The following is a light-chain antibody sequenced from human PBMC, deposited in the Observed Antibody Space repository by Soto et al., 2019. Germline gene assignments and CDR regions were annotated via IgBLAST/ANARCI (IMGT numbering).Light chain of an antibody. CDR2: SAS. Sequence: DIQLTQYPSFLSASVGDTVTITCRASQGMSTYLAWYQQKPGKVPKLLIRSASTLQNVVPPRFSGGGSGPEFTLTLSTLQPDVSGSYYCQQLNGYQLAFGGGTNVHIK. J-gene: IGKJ4*01. V-gene: IGKV1-9*01. CDR1: QGMSTY. CDR3: QQLNGYQLA.